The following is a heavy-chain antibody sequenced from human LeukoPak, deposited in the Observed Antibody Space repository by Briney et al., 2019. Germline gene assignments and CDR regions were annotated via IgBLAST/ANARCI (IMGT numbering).Heavy chain of an antibody. V-gene: IGHV4-30-2*01. J-gene: IGHJ4*02. D-gene: IGHD3-22*01. CDR3: ARSSYSYYNTSGYSPFDY. Sequence: PSQTLSLTCSVSGASISRGGYYWNWIRQTPGKGLEWIAYIYHSGTTSHNPSFMSRVTISVDRSKNQFSLRLSSVTAADTAVYYCARSSYSYYNTSGYSPFDYWGQGTLVTVSS. CDR2: IYHSGTT. CDR1: GASISRGGYY.